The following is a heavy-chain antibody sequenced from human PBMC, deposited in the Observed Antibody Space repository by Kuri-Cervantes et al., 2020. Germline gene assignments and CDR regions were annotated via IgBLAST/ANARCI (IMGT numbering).Heavy chain of an antibody. D-gene: IGHD6-13*01. CDR2: ISGSGGST. CDR3: ASIAAAGTSY. V-gene: IGHV3-23*01. J-gene: IGHJ4*02. CDR1: GFTFSSYA. Sequence: ETLSLTCAASGFTFSSYAMSWVRQAPGKGLEWVSAISGSGGSTYYADSVKGRFTIPRDNSKNTLYPQMNSLRSEDTAVYYCASIAAAGTSYWGQGTLVTVSS.